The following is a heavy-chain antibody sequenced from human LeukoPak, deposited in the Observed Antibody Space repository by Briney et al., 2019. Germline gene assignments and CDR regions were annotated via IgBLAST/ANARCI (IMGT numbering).Heavy chain of an antibody. CDR3: ARDSLYSSSSGEYDY. V-gene: IGHV3-21*01. J-gene: IGHJ4*02. CDR1: GFTFSSYS. Sequence: PGGSLRLSCAASGFTFSSYSMNWVRQAPGKGLEWVSSISSSSSYIYYADSVKGRFTISRDNAKNSLYLQMNSLRAEDTAVYYCARDSLYSSSSGEYDYWGQGTLVTVSS. CDR2: ISSSSSYI. D-gene: IGHD6-6*01.